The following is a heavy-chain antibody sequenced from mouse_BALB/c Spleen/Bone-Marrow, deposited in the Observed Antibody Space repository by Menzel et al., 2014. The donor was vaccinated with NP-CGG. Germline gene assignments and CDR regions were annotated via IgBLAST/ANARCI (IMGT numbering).Heavy chain of an antibody. Sequence: VKLQESGAEVVKPGASVKMSCKALGYTFXTYPIEWMKQNHGKSLEWIGNFHPFNDDTKYNEKFKDKAKLTVEKSSSIVYLEVSRLTSDDSAIYYCARKGPRNAMDYWGQGTSVTVSS. J-gene: IGHJ4*01. CDR3: ARKGPRNAMDY. D-gene: IGHD3-3*01. CDR1: GYTFXTYP. CDR2: FHPFNDDT. V-gene: IGHV1-47*01.